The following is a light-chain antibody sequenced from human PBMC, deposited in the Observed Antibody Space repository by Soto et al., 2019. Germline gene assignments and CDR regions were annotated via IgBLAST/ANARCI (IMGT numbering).Light chain of an antibody. CDR3: QQYNNWPKGT. V-gene: IGKV3-15*01. CDR1: QSVSSN. Sequence: EIVMTQPPATLSVSPGERATLSCRASQSVSSNLAWYQQKPGQAPRLLIYGASTRATGIPARFSGSGSGTEFTLTISSLQSEDFAVYYGQQYNNWPKGTCGQGTKVDIK. J-gene: IGKJ1*01. CDR2: GAS.